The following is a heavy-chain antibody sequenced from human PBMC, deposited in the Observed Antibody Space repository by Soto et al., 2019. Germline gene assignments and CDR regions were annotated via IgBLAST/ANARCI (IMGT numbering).Heavy chain of an antibody. V-gene: IGHV3-53*02. D-gene: IGHD3-16*01. J-gene: IGHJ6*02. CDR3: TTYTGYGMDV. Sequence: EVQMVETGGGLSQPGGSLRLSCAVSGFIVSSKYMTWVRQAPGKGLEWVSVIYTGGSTHYADSARGRFTISRASSKNTLYLQMNSLRAEDAAVYYCTTYTGYGMDVWGQGTTVTVSS. CDR1: GFIVSSKY. CDR2: IYTGGST.